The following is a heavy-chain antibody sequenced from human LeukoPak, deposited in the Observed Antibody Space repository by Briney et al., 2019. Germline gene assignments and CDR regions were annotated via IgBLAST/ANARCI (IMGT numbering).Heavy chain of an antibody. D-gene: IGHD2-15*01. CDR1: GGSISSYY. CDR2: IYYSGST. CDR3: ARQRAAPYYFDY. J-gene: IGHJ4*02. Sequence: SETLSLTWTVSGGSISSYYWSWIRQPPGKGLEWIGYIYYSGSTNYNPSLKSRVTISVDTSKNQFSLKLSSVTAADTAVYYCARQRAAPYYFDYWGQGTLVTVSS. V-gene: IGHV4-59*08.